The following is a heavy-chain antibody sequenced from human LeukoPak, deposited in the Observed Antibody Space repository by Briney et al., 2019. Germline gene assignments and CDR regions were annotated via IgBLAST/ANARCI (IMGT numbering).Heavy chain of an antibody. V-gene: IGHV4-34*01. CDR2: INHSGRT. J-gene: IGHJ4*02. D-gene: IGHD2-2*01. Sequence: SETLSLTCAVYGESFSGYYWNWIRQPPGKGLERIGEINHSGRTNYNPSLKSRVTISVDTSKNQISLKLTSMTAADTAVYYCARNREPAATIDYWGQGTLVTVSS. CDR1: GESFSGYY. CDR3: ARNREPAATIDY.